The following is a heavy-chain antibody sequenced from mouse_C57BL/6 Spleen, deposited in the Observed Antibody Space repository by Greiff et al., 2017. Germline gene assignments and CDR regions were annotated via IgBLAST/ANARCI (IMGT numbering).Heavy chain of an antibody. CDR1: GYTFTSYW. V-gene: IGHV1-74*01. CDR2: LHPSDSDT. Sequence: QVQLQQPGAELVKPGASVKVSCKASGYTFTSYWMHWVKQRPGQGLEWIGRLHPSDSDTNYTSKFKGKATLTVDKSSSTAYMQLSSLTSEDSAVYYCAILNGLLRGGVVDYWGQGTTLTVSS. D-gene: IGHD1-1*01. J-gene: IGHJ2*01. CDR3: AILNGLLRGGVVDY.